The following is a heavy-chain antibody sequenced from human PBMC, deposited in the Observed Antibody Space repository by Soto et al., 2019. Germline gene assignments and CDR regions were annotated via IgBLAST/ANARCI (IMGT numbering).Heavy chain of an antibody. CDR3: ARSWGPYSSGWPNFDY. V-gene: IGHV1-18*01. CDR2: ISAYNGNT. CDR1: GYTFTSYG. Sequence: GASVKVSCKASGYTFTSYGISWVRQAPGQGLEWMGWISAYNGNTNYAQKLQGRVTMTTDTSTSTAYMELRSLRSDDTAVYYCARSWGPYSSGWPNFDYWGQGTLVTVSS. D-gene: IGHD6-19*01. J-gene: IGHJ4*02.